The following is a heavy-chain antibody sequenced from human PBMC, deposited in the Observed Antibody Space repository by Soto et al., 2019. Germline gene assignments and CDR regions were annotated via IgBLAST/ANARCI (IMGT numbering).Heavy chain of an antibody. CDR3: ATSFRYVDN. V-gene: IGHV3-23*01. CDR2: ISGTASRT. CDR1: GFTPTTTP. J-gene: IGHJ4*02. D-gene: IGHD3-9*01. Sequence: GGSLRLSCAGSGFTPTTTPLSWVRQPPGKGLEWVTTISGTASRTYYVDSVKGRFFISRDNSKNTVTLQMNNLTVDDTAVYYCATSFRYVDNWGQGTRVTLSS.